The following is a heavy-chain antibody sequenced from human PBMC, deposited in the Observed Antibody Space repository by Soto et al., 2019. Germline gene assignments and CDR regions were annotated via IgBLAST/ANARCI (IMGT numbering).Heavy chain of an antibody. CDR2: VYYSGST. CDR1: GGSISSGDYY. Sequence: QVQLQESGPGLVKPSQTLSLTCTVSGGSISSGDYYWSWIRQPPGKGLEWIGYVYYSGSTYYNPSHKRRVTISVDTSKIQFSLKLSSVPAADTAVYYGVRTYYDFWSVFPRWFDPWGQGTLVTVSS. J-gene: IGHJ5*02. D-gene: IGHD3-3*01. CDR3: VRTYYDFWSVFPRWFDP. V-gene: IGHV4-30-4*01.